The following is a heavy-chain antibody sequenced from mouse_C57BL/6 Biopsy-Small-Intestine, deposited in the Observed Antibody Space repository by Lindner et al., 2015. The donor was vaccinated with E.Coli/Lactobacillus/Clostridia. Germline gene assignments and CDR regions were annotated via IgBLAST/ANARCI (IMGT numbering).Heavy chain of an antibody. Sequence: VQLQEFGGGLVKPGGSLKLSCAASGFTFSTYAMSWVRQTPEKRLEWVAAINSNGGSTYYPDTVKDRFTISRDNAKNTLYLQISSLRSEDTALYCCARHDPFDYGDYDPMELRKGNAMDYWGQGTSVTVSS. V-gene: IGHV5-6-2*01. J-gene: IGHJ4*01. CDR1: GFTFSTYA. D-gene: IGHD2-13*01. CDR3: ARHDPFDYGDYDPMELRKGNAMDY. CDR2: INSNGGST.